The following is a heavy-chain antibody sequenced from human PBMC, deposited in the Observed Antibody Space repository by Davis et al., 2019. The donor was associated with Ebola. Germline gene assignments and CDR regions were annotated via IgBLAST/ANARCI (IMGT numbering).Heavy chain of an antibody. J-gene: IGHJ6*03. V-gene: IGHV4-34*01. CDR3: ARDTAYCSSTSGIYYHYYMDV. Sequence: SETLSLTCAVYGGSFSGHHWSWIRQPPGKGLEWIGEINHRGSANYNPSLKSRVTILIDTSKNQFPLKLSSVTAADTAVYYCARDTAYCSSTSGIYYHYYMDVWGKGTTVTVSS. D-gene: IGHD2-2*01. CDR1: GGSFSGHH. CDR2: INHRGSA.